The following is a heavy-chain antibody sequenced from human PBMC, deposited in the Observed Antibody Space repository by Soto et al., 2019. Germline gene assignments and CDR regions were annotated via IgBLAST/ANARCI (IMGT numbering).Heavy chain of an antibody. CDR3: ARWVGASNWFDP. CDR2: INTNTGDT. Sequence: QVQLVQSGAEVKEPGASVKVSCKTSGYTFTGYHIQWVRQAPGQGLEWMGWINTNTGDTNYAQKFQGWVTTTRDTSINTAYVQVSRLTSDDTAVYYCARWVGASNWFDPWGQGTLVTVSS. CDR1: GYTFTGYH. V-gene: IGHV1-2*04. J-gene: IGHJ5*02. D-gene: IGHD1-26*01.